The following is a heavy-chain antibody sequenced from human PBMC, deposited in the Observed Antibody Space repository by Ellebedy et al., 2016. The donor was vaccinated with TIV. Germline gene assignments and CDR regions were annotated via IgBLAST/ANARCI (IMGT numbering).Heavy chain of an antibody. Sequence: GGSLRLSCVASGFTVSSNYMFWVRQAPGKGLEWVALQHSTDIPYYADSVRGRFTVSRDDSHNKLFLQMNNLRGDDTAVYYCARTDCSGRSCYSFFNHWGQGTLVTVSS. CDR2: QHSTDIP. D-gene: IGHD2-8*02. CDR1: GFTVSSNY. CDR3: ARTDCSGRSCYSFFNH. J-gene: IGHJ1*01. V-gene: IGHV3-53*01.